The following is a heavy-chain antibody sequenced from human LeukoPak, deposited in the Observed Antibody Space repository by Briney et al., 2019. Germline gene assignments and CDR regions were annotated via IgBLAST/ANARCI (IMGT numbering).Heavy chain of an antibody. CDR2: TSDTGGST. CDR3: AKPYSSSWTPDY. CDR1: GFTFSSYA. Sequence: GGSLRLSCAASGFTFSSYAMSWLRQAPGKGLEWVSGTSDTGGSTYYADTVKGRSTISRDNSKNTLYLQMNSLRVEDTAVYYCAKPYSSSWTPDYWGQGTLVTVSS. J-gene: IGHJ4*02. D-gene: IGHD6-13*01. V-gene: IGHV3-23*01.